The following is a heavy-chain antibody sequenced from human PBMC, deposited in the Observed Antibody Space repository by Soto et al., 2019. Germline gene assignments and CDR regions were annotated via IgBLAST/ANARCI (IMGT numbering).Heavy chain of an antibody. J-gene: IGHJ4*02. D-gene: IGHD4-17*01. V-gene: IGHV2-5*01. CDR2: ISWKDDK. CDR1: GFSRSTSGAG. CDR3: AHRYGGNFYRWYFDF. Sequence: SGPTLVNPTQTLTLTCTFSGFSRSTSGAGVGWIRQPAGKALEWLALISWKDDKRYNPGLKSRLSITKDTSKSQVVLTMTNVDPVDTATYFCAHRYGGNFYRWYFDFWGQGTLVTVSS.